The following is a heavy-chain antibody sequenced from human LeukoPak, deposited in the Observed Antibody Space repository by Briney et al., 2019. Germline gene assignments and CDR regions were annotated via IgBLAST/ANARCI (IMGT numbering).Heavy chain of an antibody. CDR1: GYTFTGYY. J-gene: IGHJ4*02. V-gene: IGHV1-2*02. CDR2: INPNSGGT. D-gene: IGHD4-17*01. Sequence: ASVKVSCKASGYTFTGYYMHWVRQAPGQGLEWMGWINPNSGGTNYAQKVQGRVTMTRDTSISTAYMELSRLRSDDTAVYYCATGHQTDYPGVFDYWGQGTLVTVSS. CDR3: ATGHQTDYPGVFDY.